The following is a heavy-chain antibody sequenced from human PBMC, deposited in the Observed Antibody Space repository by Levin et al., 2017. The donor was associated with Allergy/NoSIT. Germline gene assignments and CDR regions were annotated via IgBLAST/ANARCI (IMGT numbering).Heavy chain of an antibody. V-gene: IGHV4-31*03. Sequence: SQTLSLTCTVSCGSIRGGGYHWTWIRQHPEKGLEWIGYIYYSGSTFYNPSLKSRLMISVDTSKNQFSLNVSPVTAADTAVYYCAREDGSTCDFWGQGALVTVAS. CDR2: IYYSGST. CDR3: AREDGSTCDF. J-gene: IGHJ4*02. D-gene: IGHD2-2*03. CDR1: CGSIRGGGYH.